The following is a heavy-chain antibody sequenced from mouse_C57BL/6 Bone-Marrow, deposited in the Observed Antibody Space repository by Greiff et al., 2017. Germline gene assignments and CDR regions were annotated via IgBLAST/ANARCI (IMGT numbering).Heavy chain of an antibody. CDR2: FYPGSGSI. Sequence: QVQLQQSGAELVKPGASVKLSCKASGYTFTEYTIHWVKQRSGQGLEWIGWFYPGSGSIKYNEKFKDKATLTADKSSSTVYMALSRLTSEDSAVYFCARHPYYDSDLCYSMDYWGQGTSVTVSS. CDR1: GYTFTEYT. V-gene: IGHV1-62-2*01. CDR3: ARHPYYDSDLCYSMDY. D-gene: IGHD2-4*01. J-gene: IGHJ4*01.